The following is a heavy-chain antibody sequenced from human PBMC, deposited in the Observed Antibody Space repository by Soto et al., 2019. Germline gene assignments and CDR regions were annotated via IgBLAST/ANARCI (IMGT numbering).Heavy chain of an antibody. V-gene: IGHV1-58*01. CDR2: IVVGSGNT. D-gene: IGHD1-7*01. Sequence: RASVKVSCKASGFTFTSSAVQWVRQARGQRLEWIGWIVVGSGNTNYAQKFQERVTITRDMSTSTAYMELSSLRSEDTAVYYCAADPSSGTSEDIYYYYYGMDVWGQGTTVTVSS. J-gene: IGHJ6*02. CDR1: GFTFTSSA. CDR3: AADPSSGTSEDIYYYYYGMDV.